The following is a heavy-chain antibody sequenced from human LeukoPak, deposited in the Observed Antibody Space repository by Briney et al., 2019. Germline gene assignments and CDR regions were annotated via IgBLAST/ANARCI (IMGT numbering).Heavy chain of an antibody. V-gene: IGHV3-21*01. CDR1: GFTFSSYS. Sequence: PGGSLRLSCAASGFTFSSYSMNWVRQAPGKGLEWVSSISSTSGHIFYADSVKGRFIISRDNAKNSLYPQMSSLRAEDTAVYYCARDSIVEFRRNFDYWGQGTLVTVSS. CDR3: ARDSIVEFRRNFDY. CDR2: ISSTSGHI. D-gene: IGHD1-26*01. J-gene: IGHJ4*02.